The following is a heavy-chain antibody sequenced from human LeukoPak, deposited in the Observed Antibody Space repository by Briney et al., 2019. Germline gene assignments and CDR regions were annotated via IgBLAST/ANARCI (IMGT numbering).Heavy chain of an antibody. CDR2: INHSGST. J-gene: IGHJ3*02. V-gene: IGHV4-34*01. CDR1: GGSLSGYY. CDR3: ARGHFRITMIVVATARAFDI. Sequence: SETLSLTCAVYGGSLSGYYWSWIRQPPGKGLEWIGEINHSGSTNYNPSLKSRVAISVDTSKNQFSLKLSSVTAADTAVYYCARGHFRITMIVVATARAFDIWGQGTMVTVSS. D-gene: IGHD3-22*01.